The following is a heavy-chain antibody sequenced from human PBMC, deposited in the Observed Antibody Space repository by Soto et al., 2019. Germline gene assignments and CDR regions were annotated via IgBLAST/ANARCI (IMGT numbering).Heavy chain of an antibody. CDR1: GFTFSSYG. CDR2: ISYDGSNK. V-gene: IGHV3-30*18. CDR3: AKDQEYFHWLLLVHY. J-gene: IGHJ4*02. Sequence: QVQLVESGGGVVQPGRSLRLSCAASGFTFSSYGVHWVRQAPGKGLEWVADISYDGSNKYYADSVKGRFTISKDNTKNTLYLQMNTLTPDYTAVYYCAKDQEYFHWLLLVHYWGQETLVTVSS. D-gene: IGHD3-9*01.